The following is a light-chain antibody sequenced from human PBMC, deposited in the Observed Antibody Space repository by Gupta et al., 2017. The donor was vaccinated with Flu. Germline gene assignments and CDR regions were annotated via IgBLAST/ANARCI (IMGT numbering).Light chain of an antibody. Sequence: ATLSVSPGARATLSCRASQSVHINLAWYQQKPGQAPRLLIYGASTRATGIPARFSGSGSGTEFTLTISSRQSEDFAVYYCQQYNDSPLITFGQGTRLEIK. CDR1: QSVHIN. CDR3: QQYNDSPLIT. CDR2: GAS. J-gene: IGKJ5*01. V-gene: IGKV3-15*01.